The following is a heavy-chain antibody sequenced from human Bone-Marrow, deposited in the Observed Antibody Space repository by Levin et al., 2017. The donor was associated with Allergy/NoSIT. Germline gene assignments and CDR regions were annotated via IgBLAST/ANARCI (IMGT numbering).Heavy chain of an antibody. CDR1: GFTFDDYG. V-gene: IGHV3-20*01. J-gene: IGHJ2*01. CDR3: ARVRHPNWNLVTGYFDL. Sequence: PGGSRRLSCAASGFTFDDYGMSWVRQAPGKGLEWVSGINWNGGSTGYADSVKGRFTISRDNAKNSLYLQMNSLRAEDTALYHCARVRHPNWNLVTGYFDLWGRGTLVTVSS. CDR2: INWNGGST. D-gene: IGHD1-1*01.